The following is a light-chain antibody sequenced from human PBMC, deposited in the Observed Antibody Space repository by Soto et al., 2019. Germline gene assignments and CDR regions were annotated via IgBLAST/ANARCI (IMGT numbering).Light chain of an antibody. CDR1: SSDVGGHNC. V-gene: IGLV2-14*01. CDR3: SSYTTTSTLRV. Sequence: QSALTQPASVSGSPGQSITISCTGTSSDVGGHNCVSWYQQHPGKAPKLLIYEVRVRPSGVSIRFSGSKSANTASLTISGLQAEDEADYYCSSYTTTSTLRVFGGGTKLTVL. J-gene: IGLJ3*02. CDR2: EVR.